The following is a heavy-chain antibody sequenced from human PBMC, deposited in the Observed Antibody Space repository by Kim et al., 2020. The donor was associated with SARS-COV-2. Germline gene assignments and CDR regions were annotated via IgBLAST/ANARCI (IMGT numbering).Heavy chain of an antibody. CDR2: T. Sequence: TSYNPSLKSRVTISVDTAKNQFSLKRSSVTAADTAVYYCARRSGGHWFDPWGQGTLVTVSS. CDR3: ARRSGGHWFDP. D-gene: IGHD3-16*01. V-gene: IGHV4-39*07. J-gene: IGHJ5*02.